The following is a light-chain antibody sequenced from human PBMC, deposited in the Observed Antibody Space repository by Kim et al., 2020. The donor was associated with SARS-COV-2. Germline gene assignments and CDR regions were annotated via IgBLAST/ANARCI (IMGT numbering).Light chain of an antibody. CDR1: SSDVGGYNY. CDR2: DVT. Sequence: GPSITISYTGTSSDVGGYNYVSWYQQHPGKAPKLMIYDVTNRPSGVSNRFSGSKSGNAASLTISGLQAEDEADYYCSSYTSSSTRIFGGGTQLTVL. J-gene: IGLJ2*01. V-gene: IGLV2-14*03. CDR3: SSYTSSSTRI.